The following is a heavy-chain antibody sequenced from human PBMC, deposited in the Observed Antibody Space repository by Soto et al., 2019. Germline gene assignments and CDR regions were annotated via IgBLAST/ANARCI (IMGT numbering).Heavy chain of an antibody. Sequence: PSETLSLTCSISGGSFSPNYWAWFRQSPGKGLEWIGYIYYAGTTSYNPSLKSRVTLSLETSKNQFSLRLSSVTASDTAVYYCARLGAYYQSLDPWGQGTLVTAPQ. D-gene: IGHD2-21*01. CDR1: GGSFSPNY. CDR3: ARLGAYYQSLDP. J-gene: IGHJ5*02. V-gene: IGHV4-59*08. CDR2: IYYAGTT.